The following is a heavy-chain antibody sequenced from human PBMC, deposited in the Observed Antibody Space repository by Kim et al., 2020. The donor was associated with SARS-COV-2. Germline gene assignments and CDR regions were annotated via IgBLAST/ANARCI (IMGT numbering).Heavy chain of an antibody. V-gene: IGHV3-73*01. CDR2: VRQKGDRDTT. D-gene: IGHD6-19*01. CDR3: ASGQSGWTEYFQH. CDR1: GFAFSTYA. Sequence: GGSLRLSCSASGFAFSTYAMHWVRQASGKGLEWVARVRQKGDRDTTAYAASVEGRFTISRDDSNNMEYLQMNSLQTDDTAVYYCASGQSGWTEYFQHWGQGSLVIVPS. J-gene: IGHJ1*01.